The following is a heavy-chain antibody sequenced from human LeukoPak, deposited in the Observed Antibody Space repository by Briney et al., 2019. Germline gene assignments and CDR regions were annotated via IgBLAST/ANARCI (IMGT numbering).Heavy chain of an antibody. CDR2: IYYSGST. CDR3: ARDPRGGTSRDNWFDP. V-gene: IGHV4-59*01. Sequence: SETLSLTCTVSGGSLSSYYWSWLRQPPGKGLEWIGYIYYSGSTNYNPSLKSRVTISVDTSKNQFSLKLNSVTAADTAVYYCARDPRGGTSRDNWFDPWGQGTLVTVSS. J-gene: IGHJ5*02. CDR1: GGSLSSYY. D-gene: IGHD1-1*01.